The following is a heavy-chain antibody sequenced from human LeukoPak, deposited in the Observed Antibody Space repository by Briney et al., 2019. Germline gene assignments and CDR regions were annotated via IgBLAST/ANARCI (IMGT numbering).Heavy chain of an antibody. J-gene: IGHJ4*02. CDR3: ARVDTMVRGVIL. Sequence: SETLSLTCTVSGGSISSYYWSWIRQPPGKGLEWIGSIYYSGSTYYNPSLKSRVTISVDTSKNQFSLKLSSVTAADTAVYYCARVDTMVRGVILWGQGTLVTVSS. D-gene: IGHD3-10*01. CDR1: GGSISSYY. V-gene: IGHV4-39*07. CDR2: IYYSGST.